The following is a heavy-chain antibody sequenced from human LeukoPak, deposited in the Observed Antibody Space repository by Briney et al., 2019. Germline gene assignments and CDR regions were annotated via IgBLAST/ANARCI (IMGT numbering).Heavy chain of an antibody. CDR1: GGSFSGYY. V-gene: IGHV4-34*01. D-gene: IGHD3-16*01. J-gene: IGHJ4*02. Sequence: SETLSLTCAVYGGSFSGYYWSWIRQPPGKGLEWIGEINHSGSTNYNPSLKSRVTISVDTSKNQFSLKLSSVTAADTAVYYCARGRGGAVDYWGQGTLVTVSS. CDR2: INHSGST. CDR3: ARGRGGAVDY.